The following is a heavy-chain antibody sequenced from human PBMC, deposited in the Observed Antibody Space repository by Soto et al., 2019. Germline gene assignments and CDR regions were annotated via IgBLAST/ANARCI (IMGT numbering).Heavy chain of an antibody. CDR2: IIPILGIA. CDR3: ARDCSSTSCYAYP. Sequence: QVQLVQSGAEVKNPGSSVKVSCKASGGTFSSYTISWVRQSPGQGLEWMGRIIPILGIANYAQKFQGRVTITADKSTSTAYMELSSLRSEDTAVYYCARDCSSTSCYAYPWGQGTLVTVSS. J-gene: IGHJ5*02. D-gene: IGHD2-2*01. CDR1: GGTFSSYT. V-gene: IGHV1-69*08.